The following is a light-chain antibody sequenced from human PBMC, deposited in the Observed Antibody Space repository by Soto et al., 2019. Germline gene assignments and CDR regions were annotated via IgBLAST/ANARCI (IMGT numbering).Light chain of an antibody. Sequence: QSVLTQPPSASGSPGQSVTISCTGTKNDIGVYDFVSWYQHHPGKAPRLIIYEVTNRPSGISNRFSGSKSGDTASLTISGLQAEDEADYYCYSYRSGSAHVFGTGTKVTVL. CDR3: YSYRSGSAHV. CDR2: EVT. V-gene: IGLV2-14*01. J-gene: IGLJ1*01. CDR1: KNDIGVYDF.